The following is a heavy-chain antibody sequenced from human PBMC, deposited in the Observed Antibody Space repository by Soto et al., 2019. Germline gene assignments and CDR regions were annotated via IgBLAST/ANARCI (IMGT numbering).Heavy chain of an antibody. CDR1: GGSFSGYY. V-gene: IGHV4-34*01. CDR3: ATSYGNAWYTF. D-gene: IGHD6-13*01. CDR2: INDSGST. Sequence: SETLSLTCAVNGGSFSGYYWNWIRQPPGKGLEWIGEINDSGSTNYTPSLKSRLTTSLDKSKNQFTLQLTSVTVADTAVYYCATSYGNAWYTFWGQGTQVTVSS. J-gene: IGHJ4*02.